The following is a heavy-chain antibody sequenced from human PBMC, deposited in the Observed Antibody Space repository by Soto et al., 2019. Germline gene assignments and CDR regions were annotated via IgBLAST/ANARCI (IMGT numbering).Heavy chain of an antibody. CDR3: AADRWGVVMADALDI. Sequence: ASVKVSCKASGYNFINYGITWVRQAPGQGLEWMGWISVYNGNTNYAQKLQGRVTMTTDTSTSTAYMELRSLRSDDTAVYYCAADRWGVVMADALDIWGQGTMVTVSS. J-gene: IGHJ3*02. CDR1: GYNFINYG. CDR2: ISVYNGNT. V-gene: IGHV1-18*01. D-gene: IGHD3-3*01.